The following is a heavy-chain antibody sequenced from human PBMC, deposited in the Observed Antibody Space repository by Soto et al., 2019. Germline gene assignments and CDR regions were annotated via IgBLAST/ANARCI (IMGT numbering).Heavy chain of an antibody. CDR1: GFTFSRYG. D-gene: IGHD2-2*01. V-gene: IGHV3-21*06. CDR3: ARDPSEGRVGNWFES. J-gene: IGHJ5*01. CDR2: ISSTTSYV. Sequence: GALRLSCAASGFTFSRYGMNWLRQAPGRGLEWVASISSTTSYVYYADSVKGRFSTSRDNAKNILYLEMYALRTEDTAVYYCARDPSEGRVGNWFESWGQGTRGTAPQ.